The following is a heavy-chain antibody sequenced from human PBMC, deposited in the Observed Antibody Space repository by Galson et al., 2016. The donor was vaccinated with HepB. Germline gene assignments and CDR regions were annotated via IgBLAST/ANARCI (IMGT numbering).Heavy chain of an antibody. CDR3: AVWLQAHFDH. D-gene: IGHD5-24*01. V-gene: IGHV3-23*01. J-gene: IGHJ4*02. CDR2: ISPGRPNT. Sequence: SLRLSCAASGFTFHAYAMHWVRQVPGKGLEWVSTISPGRPNTHYADSVWSRFTISRDDAKDTVFLHMYSPRDEDTAVYYCAVWLQAHFDHWGQGTFVAVSS. CDR1: GFTFHAYA.